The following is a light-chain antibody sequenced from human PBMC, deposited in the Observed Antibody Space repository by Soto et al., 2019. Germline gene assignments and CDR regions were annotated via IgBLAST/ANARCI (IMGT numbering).Light chain of an antibody. CDR1: NSDVGGYNY. V-gene: IGLV2-14*01. Sequence: QSALTQPASVPGSPGQSIAISCTGTNSDVGGYNYVSWYQQHPGKAPKLMIYDVSNRPSGVSNRFSGSKSANTASLTISGLQAEDEADYYCSSYTSSNTHVVFGGGTKLTVL. CDR3: SSYTSSNTHVV. CDR2: DVS. J-gene: IGLJ2*01.